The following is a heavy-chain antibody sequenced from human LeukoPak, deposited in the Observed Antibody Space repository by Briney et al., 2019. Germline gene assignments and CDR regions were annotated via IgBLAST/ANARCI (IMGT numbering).Heavy chain of an antibody. CDR2: IYYSGST. CDR1: GGSISSYY. Sequence: SETLSLTCTVAGGSISSYYWSWIRQPPAKGLEWIGYIYYSGSTNYNPSLKSRVTISVDTSKNQFSLKLSSVTAADTAVYYCARGGWYPESFQHWGQGALVTVSS. CDR3: ARGGWYPESFQH. J-gene: IGHJ1*01. D-gene: IGHD6-19*01. V-gene: IGHV4-59*13.